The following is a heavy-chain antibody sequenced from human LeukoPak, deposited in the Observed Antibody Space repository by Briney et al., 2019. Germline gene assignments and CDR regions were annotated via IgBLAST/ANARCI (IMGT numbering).Heavy chain of an antibody. CDR1: GVSISTYY. J-gene: IGHJ4*02. V-gene: IGHV4-59*12. D-gene: IGHD4-17*01. CDR2: IDYSGNT. CDR3: ARNTYDYGDYFFDY. Sequence: SETLSLTCTVSGVSISTYYWTWIRQPPGKGLEWIGNIDYSGNTKHNPSLKSRVTMSVDTSKNQFSLKLSSVTAADTAVYYCARNTYDYGDYFFDYWGQGALVTVSS.